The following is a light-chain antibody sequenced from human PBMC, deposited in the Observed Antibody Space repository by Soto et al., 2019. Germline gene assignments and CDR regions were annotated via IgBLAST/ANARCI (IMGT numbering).Light chain of an antibody. CDR3: SSYAGSTNIV. CDR1: SSDVGGYDY. Sequence: QSGLTQPPSASVSPGQAVTISGCGTSSDVGGYDYVSWYQQHPGKAPKVLIYGVTKRSSGVPDRFSGSKSGYTAYLTVSGLQAEDEADYYCSSYAGSTNIVFGTATKVNV. CDR2: GVT. V-gene: IGLV2-8*01. J-gene: IGLJ1*01.